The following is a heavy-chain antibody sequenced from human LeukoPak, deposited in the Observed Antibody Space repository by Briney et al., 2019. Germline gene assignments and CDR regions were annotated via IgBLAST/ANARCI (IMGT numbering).Heavy chain of an antibody. V-gene: IGHV3-13*01. Sequence: PGGSRLLSCAASGFTFRRYDMHWLRPATGKGLEWVSAIGTAGDTYYAGSVKGRFTISRENGKNSLYLQMNRLRAGDTAVYYCARDRGTYSSDSGSFSDADAMDVWGQGTTVTASS. D-gene: IGHD3-10*01. CDR3: ARDRGTYSSDSGSFSDADAMDV. CDR1: GFTFRRYD. J-gene: IGHJ6*02. CDR2: IGTAGDT.